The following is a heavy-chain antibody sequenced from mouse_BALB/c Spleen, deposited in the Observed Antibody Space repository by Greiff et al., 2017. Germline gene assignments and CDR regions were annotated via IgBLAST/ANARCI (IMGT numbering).Heavy chain of an antibody. V-gene: IGHV7-3*02. CDR2: IRNKANGYTT. D-gene: IGHD2-1*01. CDR1: GFTFTDYY. Sequence: EVMLVESGGGLVQPGGSLRLSCATSGFTFTDYYMSWVRQPPGKALEWLGFIRNKANGYTTEYSASVKGRFTISRDNSQSILYLQMNTLRAEDSATYYCARDRGGNYWFAYWGQGTLVTVSA. CDR3: ARDRGGNYWFAY. J-gene: IGHJ3*01.